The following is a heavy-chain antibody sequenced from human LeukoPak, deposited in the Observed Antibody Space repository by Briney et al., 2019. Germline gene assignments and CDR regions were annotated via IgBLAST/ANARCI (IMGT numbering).Heavy chain of an antibody. CDR3: ARLIKYHYYMDV. Sequence: SETLSLTCTVSGGSISSYYWSWLRQPPGKGLEWIGYIYYSGSTNYNPSLKSRVTISVDTSKNQFSLKLSSVIAADTAVYYSARLIKYHYYMDVWGKGTTVTVSS. CDR1: GGSISSYY. J-gene: IGHJ6*03. CDR2: IYYSGST. V-gene: IGHV4-59*01. D-gene: IGHD3-16*01.